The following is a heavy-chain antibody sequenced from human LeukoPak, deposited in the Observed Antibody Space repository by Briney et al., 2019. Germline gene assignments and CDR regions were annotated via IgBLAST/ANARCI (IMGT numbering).Heavy chain of an antibody. CDR1: GYIFTSYY. J-gene: IGHJ4*02. Sequence: VSVKVSCKASGYIFTSYYIHWVRQAPGQGLEWMGIIYPSAGYANYAQTFQGRVTMAMDTSTSTVDMELSSLRSEDTAVYYCVREEEGGTFDYWGQGTLVTVSS. D-gene: IGHD3-16*01. CDR2: IYPSAGYA. CDR3: VREEEGGTFDY. V-gene: IGHV1-46*01.